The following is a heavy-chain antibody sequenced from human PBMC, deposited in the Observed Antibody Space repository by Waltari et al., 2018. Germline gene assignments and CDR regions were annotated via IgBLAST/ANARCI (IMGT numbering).Heavy chain of an antibody. V-gene: IGHV4-39*01. CDR3: ARQCKGYNYGLGDYYYYGMDV. Sequence: QLQLQGSGPGLVEPSETLSLTCTVPGGSICSCNYYSGLLRKPPGKGLEWIGSIYYSGPTYYNPSLKSRVTISVDTSKNQFSLKLSSVTAADTAMYYCARQCKGYNYGLGDYYYYGMDVWGQGTTVTVSS. D-gene: IGHD5-18*01. J-gene: IGHJ6*02. CDR1: GGSICSCNYY. CDR2: IYYSGPT.